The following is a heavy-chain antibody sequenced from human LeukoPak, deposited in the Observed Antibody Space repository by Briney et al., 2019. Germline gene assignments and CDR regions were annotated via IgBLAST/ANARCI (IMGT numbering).Heavy chain of an antibody. CDR3: AKGLDLFIYYYGMDV. CDR1: GFTFSSYS. D-gene: IGHD1-7*01. Sequence: PGGSLRLPCAASGFTFSSYSMNWVRQAPGKGLEWVSYISSSSSTIYYADSVKGRFTISRDNSKNTLYLQMNSLRAEDTAVYYCAKGLDLFIYYYGMDVWGQGTTVTVSS. CDR2: ISSSSSTI. J-gene: IGHJ6*02. V-gene: IGHV3-48*01.